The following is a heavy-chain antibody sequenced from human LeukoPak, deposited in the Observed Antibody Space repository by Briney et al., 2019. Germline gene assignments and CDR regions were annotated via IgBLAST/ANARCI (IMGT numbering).Heavy chain of an antibody. D-gene: IGHD3-22*01. Sequence: QTGGSLRLSCAASGFTFDDYAMHWVRQAPGKGLEWVSGISWNSGSIGYADSVKGRFAISRDNAKNSLYLQMNSLRAEDTAVYYCAKGGVYYYDSSGYYFDYWGQGTLVTVSS. CDR2: ISWNSGSI. J-gene: IGHJ4*02. V-gene: IGHV3-9*01. CDR3: AKGGVYYYDSSGYYFDY. CDR1: GFTFDDYA.